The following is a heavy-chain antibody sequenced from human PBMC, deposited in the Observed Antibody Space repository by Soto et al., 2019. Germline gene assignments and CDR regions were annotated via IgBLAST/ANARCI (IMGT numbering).Heavy chain of an antibody. V-gene: IGHV4-30-4*01. D-gene: IGHD2-2*01. J-gene: IGHJ6*02. CDR1: GGSISSGDYY. Sequence: SETLSLTCTVSGGSISSGDYYWSWIRQPPGKGLEWIGYIYYSGRTYYNPSLKSRVTISVDTSKNQFSLKLSSVTAADTAVYYCARAPTIVVITAATLPNFNYGMDVWGQGTTVTVSS. CDR3: ARAPTIVVITAATLPNFNYGMDV. CDR2: IYYSGRT.